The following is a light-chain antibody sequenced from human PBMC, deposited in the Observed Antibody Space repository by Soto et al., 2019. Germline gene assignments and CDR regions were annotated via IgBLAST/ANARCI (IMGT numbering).Light chain of an antibody. J-gene: IGLJ1*01. Sequence: QSALTQPASVSGSPGQSITISCTGTSSDVGGYNYVSWYQHHPGKAPKLMIYDVSNRPSGVSNRFSGSKSGNTASLTISGLQPEDVADYYCSSYTISNTRQIVFGTGTKVTVL. V-gene: IGLV2-14*03. CDR2: DVS. CDR3: SSYTISNTRQIV. CDR1: SSDVGGYNY.